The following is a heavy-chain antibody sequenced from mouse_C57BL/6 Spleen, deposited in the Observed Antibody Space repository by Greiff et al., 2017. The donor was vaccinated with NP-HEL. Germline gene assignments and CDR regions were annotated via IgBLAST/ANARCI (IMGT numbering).Heavy chain of an antibody. D-gene: IGHD1-1*01. CDR1: GYTFTSYW. CDR2: IYPGNSDT. Sequence: VQLQQSGTVLARPGASVKMSCKTSGYTFTSYWMHWVKQRPGQGLEWIGAIYPGNSDTSYNQKFKGKAKLTAVTSASTAYMELSSLTNEDSAVYYCTSYYYSHFDYWGQGTTLTVSS. J-gene: IGHJ2*01. CDR3: TSYYYSHFDY. V-gene: IGHV1-5*01.